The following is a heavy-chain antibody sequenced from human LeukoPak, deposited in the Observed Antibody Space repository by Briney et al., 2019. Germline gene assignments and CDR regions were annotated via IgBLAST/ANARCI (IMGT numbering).Heavy chain of an antibody. D-gene: IGHD4-23*01. CDR2: IYYSGNT. J-gene: IGHJ4*02. Sequence: SETLSLTCTVSGYSISSSSYYWGWIRQPPGKGLEWIGSIYYSGNTYYNASLKSQVSISIDTSKNQFSLRLTSVTAADTAVYYCARDYGGSSPFDYWGQGTLVTVSS. CDR3: ARDYGGSSPFDY. V-gene: IGHV4-39*01. CDR1: GYSISSSSYY.